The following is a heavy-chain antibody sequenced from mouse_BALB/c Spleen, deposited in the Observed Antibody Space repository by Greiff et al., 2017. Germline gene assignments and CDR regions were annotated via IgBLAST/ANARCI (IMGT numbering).Heavy chain of an antibody. V-gene: IGHV1-80*01. CDR3: ATGNPVGYYAMDY. CDR1: GYAFSSYW. Sequence: QVQLQQSGAELVRPGSSVKISCKASGYAFSSYWMNWVKQRPGQGLEWIGQIYPGDGDTNYNGKFKGKATLTADKSSSTAYMQLSSLTSEDSAVYFCATGNPVGYYAMDYWGQGTSVTVSA. J-gene: IGHJ4*01. D-gene: IGHD2-1*01. CDR2: IYPGDGDT.